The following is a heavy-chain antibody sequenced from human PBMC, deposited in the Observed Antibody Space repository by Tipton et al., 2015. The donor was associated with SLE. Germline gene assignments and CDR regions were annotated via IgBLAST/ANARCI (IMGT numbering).Heavy chain of an antibody. V-gene: IGHV3-7*01. CDR3: ARRRSTSWGRVEADYWYFDL. J-gene: IGHJ2*01. CDR1: GFTFSSYW. D-gene: IGHD2-2*01. CDR2: IKQDGSEK. Sequence: SLRLSCAASGFTFSSYWMSWVRQAPGKGLEWVANIKQDGSEKYYVDSVKGRFTISRDNAKNSLYLQMNSLRAEDTAVYYCARRRSTSWGRVEADYWYFDLWGRGTLVTVSS.